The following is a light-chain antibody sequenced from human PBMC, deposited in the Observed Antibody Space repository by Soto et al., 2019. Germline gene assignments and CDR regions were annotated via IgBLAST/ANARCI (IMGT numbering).Light chain of an antibody. CDR1: QSISNY. J-gene: IGKJ1*01. CDR3: QQYNSYPWT. V-gene: IGKV1-5*03. Sequence: DIQFTQSPSSLSASVVDGVSISCRASQSISNYLNWYQQKPGKAPKLLIYKASSLESGVPSRFSGSGSGTEFTLTISSLQPDDFATYYCQQYNSYPWTFGQGTKVDIK. CDR2: KAS.